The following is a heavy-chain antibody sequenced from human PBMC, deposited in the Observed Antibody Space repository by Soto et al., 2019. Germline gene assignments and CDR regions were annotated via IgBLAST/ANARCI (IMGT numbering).Heavy chain of an antibody. V-gene: IGHV1-18*01. CDR3: ARDAAAGLNDC. Sequence: QVQLVQSGAEVKKPGASVKVSCKASGYTFTNYGISWVRQAPGQGLEWMGWINAYNGNTKAAQKPQGRVTLTTDKSTRTDYMVLRSLRSYDTAVYYCARDAAAGLNDCWGQGTLVTVSS. J-gene: IGHJ4*02. CDR1: GYTFTNYG. CDR2: INAYNGNT. D-gene: IGHD6-13*01.